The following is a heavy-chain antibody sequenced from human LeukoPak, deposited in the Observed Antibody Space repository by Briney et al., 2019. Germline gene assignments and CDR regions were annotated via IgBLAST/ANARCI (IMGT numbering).Heavy chain of an antibody. CDR1: GFIFSSYS. J-gene: IGHJ4*02. Sequence: GGSLRLSCAASGFIFSSYSMSWVRQAPGKGLEWVSVIYSGGSTYYADSVKGRFTISRDNSKNTLYLQMNSLRAEDTAVYYCARDTPPGDYWGQGTLVTVSS. V-gene: IGHV3-66*01. CDR3: ARDTPPGDY. CDR2: IYSGGST.